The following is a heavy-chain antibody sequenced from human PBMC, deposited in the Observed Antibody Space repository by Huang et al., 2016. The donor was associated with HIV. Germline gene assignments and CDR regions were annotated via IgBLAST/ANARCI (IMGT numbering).Heavy chain of an antibody. V-gene: IGHV1-69*18. CDR2: ITPIFDKT. J-gene: IGHJ4*02. CDR1: GGTFSSYV. D-gene: IGHD1-26*01. Sequence: QVQLVQSGAEVKKPGSSVKVSCKASGGTFSSYVISWVRQAPGQGLGWMGRITPIFDKTNYAQKFQGRVTIIADESTRTAYMEMSSLRPEDTATYYCATGPRGSGSFNWGQGTLVIVSS. CDR3: ATGPRGSGSFN.